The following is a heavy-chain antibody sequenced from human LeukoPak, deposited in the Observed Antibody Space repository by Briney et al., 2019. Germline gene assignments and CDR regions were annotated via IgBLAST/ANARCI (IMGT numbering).Heavy chain of an antibody. CDR3: ARGSSSWSARRINFDY. CDR2: INHSGST. CDR1: GGSFSGYY. D-gene: IGHD6-13*01. J-gene: IGHJ4*02. Sequence: PSETLSLTCAVYGGSFSGYYWSWIRQPPGKGLEWIGEINHSGSTNYNPSLKSRVTISVDTSKNQFSLKLSSVTAADTAVYYCARGSSSWSARRINFDYWGQGTLVTVSS. V-gene: IGHV4-34*01.